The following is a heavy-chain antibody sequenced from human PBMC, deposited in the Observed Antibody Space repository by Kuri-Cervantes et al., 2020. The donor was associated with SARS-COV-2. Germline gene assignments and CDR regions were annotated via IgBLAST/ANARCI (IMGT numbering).Heavy chain of an antibody. CDR2: IKQGGREV. CDR1: GFSLSDYW. V-gene: IGHV3-7*03. Sequence: GESLKISCAASGFSLSDYWMSWVRQAPGKGLEWVANIKQGGREVHYVDSVKGRFTISKDGAKNSLYLQMNNLRAEDTAVYFCARDRFLKLGHSHMDVWGKGTTVTVSS. CDR3: ARDRFLKLGHSHMDV. D-gene: IGHD1-7*01. J-gene: IGHJ6*03.